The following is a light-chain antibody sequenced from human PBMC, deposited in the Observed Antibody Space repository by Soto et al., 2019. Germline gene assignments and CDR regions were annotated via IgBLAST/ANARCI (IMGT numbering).Light chain of an antibody. CDR3: QQRSSWPL. CDR2: DTS. CDR1: QSISNY. V-gene: IGKV3-11*01. J-gene: IGKJ2*01. Sequence: DIVLTQSPGTLTLSPGERATLSCRASQSISNYLAWFQQRPGQAPRLLIYDTSKRATGVPARFSGSGSGTEFTLTISSLGPEDFAVYYCQQRSSWPLFGQGTKLEI.